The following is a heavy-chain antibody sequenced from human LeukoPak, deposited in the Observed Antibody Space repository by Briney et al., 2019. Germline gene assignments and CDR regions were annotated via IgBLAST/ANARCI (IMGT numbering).Heavy chain of an antibody. Sequence: PGGSLPQSLAASGFTFSSYWMHWVRQAPGKGLVWVSRISSDESRTNYADSVKGQFTISRDNAKNTVFLQMNSLRAEDTAVYYCARVRAVAGRDVLYYFDYWGQGTLVTVSS. D-gene: IGHD6-19*01. CDR3: ARVRAVAGRDVLYYFDY. V-gene: IGHV3-74*01. CDR2: ISSDESRT. CDR1: GFTFSSYW. J-gene: IGHJ4*02.